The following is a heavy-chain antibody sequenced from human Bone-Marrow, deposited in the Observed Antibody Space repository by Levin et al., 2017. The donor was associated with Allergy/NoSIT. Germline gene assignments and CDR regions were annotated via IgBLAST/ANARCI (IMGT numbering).Heavy chain of an antibody. J-gene: IGHJ4*02. Sequence: PSETLSLTCIVSGGSINNYYWSWIRQPPGKGLEWVGFISYSGSTTYNPSLRRRVTISVDTSKNQFYLRLNSVTAPDTAVYYCARHGGWSAGASLYYFDYWGQGTLVTVSS. V-gene: IGHV4-59*08. D-gene: IGHD6-25*01. CDR3: ARHGGWSAGASLYYFDY. CDR1: GGSINNYY. CDR2: ISYSGST.